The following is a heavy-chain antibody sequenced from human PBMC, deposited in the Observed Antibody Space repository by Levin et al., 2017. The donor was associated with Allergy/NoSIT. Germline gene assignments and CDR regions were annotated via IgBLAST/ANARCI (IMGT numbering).Heavy chain of an antibody. D-gene: IGHD6-13*01. CDR2: IIPIFGTA. CDR1: GGTFSSYA. V-gene: IGHV1-69*13. CDR3: ARDAPVAAGSFDY. Sequence: PVASVKVSCKASGGTFSSYAISWVRQAPGQGLEWMGGIIPIFGTANYAQKFQGRVTITADESTSTAYMELSSLRSEDTAVYYCARDAPVAAGSFDYWGQGTLVTVSS. J-gene: IGHJ4*02.